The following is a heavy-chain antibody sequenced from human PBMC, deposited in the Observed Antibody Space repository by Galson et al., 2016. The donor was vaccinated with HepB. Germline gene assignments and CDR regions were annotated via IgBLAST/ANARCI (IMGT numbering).Heavy chain of an antibody. V-gene: IGHV4-59*01. CDR2: IYYSGNT. D-gene: IGHD1-26*01. CDR1: GGSISTFY. Sequence: SETLSLTCTVSGGSISTFYWSWIRLPPGEGLDLIGYIYYSGNTNYNPSLKSRVTISVDTSKNQFSLKLNSVTAADTAVYYCARARGHSGNLYYFDYWGQGTLVTVSS. CDR3: ARARGHSGNLYYFDY. J-gene: IGHJ4*02.